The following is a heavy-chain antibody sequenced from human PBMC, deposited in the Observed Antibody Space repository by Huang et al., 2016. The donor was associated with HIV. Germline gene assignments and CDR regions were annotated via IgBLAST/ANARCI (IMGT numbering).Heavy chain of an antibody. D-gene: IGHD3-22*01. CDR3: ARDPRIQSWLNFFDY. CDR2: INGDGSST. V-gene: IGHV3-74*01. CDR1: GFSISSYW. Sequence: EVQLVESGGGLVRPGGSLRLSCAASGFSISSYWMHWVRQVPGKGVVWVSSINGDGSSTSCADSVKGRFTISRDNAKNTLYLQMNSLRAEDTAVYYCARDPRIQSWLNFFDYWGQGTLVSVSS. J-gene: IGHJ4*02.